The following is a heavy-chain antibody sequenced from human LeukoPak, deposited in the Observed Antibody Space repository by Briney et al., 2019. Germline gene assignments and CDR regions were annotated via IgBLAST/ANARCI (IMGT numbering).Heavy chain of an antibody. CDR3: ARAKNSASLPFDY. J-gene: IGHJ4*02. CDR1: GGSPSRYY. CDR2: IYTIVST. V-gene: IGHV4-4*07. Sequence: PPETLSHTSTVPGGSPSRYYWSWIWPPARKGLEWIGRIYTIVSTNYSPSLKSRVTMSVDTSNYQFSLKLSSVTPKDKAVYYCARAKNSASLPFDYWGQGTLVTVSS. D-gene: IGHD2/OR15-2a*01.